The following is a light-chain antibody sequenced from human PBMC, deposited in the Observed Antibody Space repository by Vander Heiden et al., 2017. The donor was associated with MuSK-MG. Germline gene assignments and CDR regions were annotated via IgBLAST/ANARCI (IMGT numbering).Light chain of an antibody. CDR2: SEA. Sequence: DIPMTQSPSSLSAFVGDRVTITCRASQSISYYFNWYRQKPGKAPKHRIHSEARLQSGVPPTVSGSGSGTDYSLTISNLQPEDSATYFWQQSSTTPGTFGQGTKVEIK. V-gene: IGKV1-39*01. J-gene: IGKJ1*01. CDR1: QSISYY. CDR3: QQSSTTPGT.